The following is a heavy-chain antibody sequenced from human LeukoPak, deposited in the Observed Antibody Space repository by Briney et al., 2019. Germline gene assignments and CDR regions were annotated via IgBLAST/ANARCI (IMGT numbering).Heavy chain of an antibody. J-gene: IGHJ3*02. D-gene: IGHD6-19*01. Sequence: ASVKVSCKASGYTFTTYYIHWVRQAPGQALEWMGVIDPTSGKTNYAQKFQGRVTMNRDMSTSTIYLELTSLRSDDTAFYYCARDLRTVTVAGLGVFDIWGQGTIVSVSS. CDR1: GYTFTTYY. CDR3: ARDLRTVTVAGLGVFDI. V-gene: IGHV1-46*01. CDR2: IDPTSGKT.